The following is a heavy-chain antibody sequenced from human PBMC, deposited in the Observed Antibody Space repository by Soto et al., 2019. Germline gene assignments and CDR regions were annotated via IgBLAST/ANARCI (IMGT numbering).Heavy chain of an antibody. D-gene: IGHD3-10*01. CDR1: GGSVSSGSYY. CDR3: AREHRGLDYYYGMDV. CDR2: IYYSGST. Sequence: SETLSLTCTVSGGSVSSGSYYWSWIRQPPGKGLEWIGYIYYSGSTNYNPPLKSRVTISVDTSKNQFSLKLSSVTAADTAVYYCAREHRGLDYYYGMDVWGQGTTVTVSS. V-gene: IGHV4-61*01. J-gene: IGHJ6*02.